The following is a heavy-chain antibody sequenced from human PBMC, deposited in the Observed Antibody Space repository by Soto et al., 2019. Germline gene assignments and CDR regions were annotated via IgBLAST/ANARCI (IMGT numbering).Heavy chain of an antibody. CDR2: IYRSGST. CDR1: GASLTSGSYY. D-gene: IGHD3-3*01. Sequence: SETLSLTCTVSGASLTSGSYYWSWVRQPPGKGLEWIAYIYRSGSTNYNPSLKSRATISVDTSKNQFSLRLTSVTPADTAMYYCARLEITITIFGVVTSPYGMDVWGQGTTVTVSS. CDR3: ARLEITITIFGVVTSPYGMDV. J-gene: IGHJ6*02. V-gene: IGHV4-61*01.